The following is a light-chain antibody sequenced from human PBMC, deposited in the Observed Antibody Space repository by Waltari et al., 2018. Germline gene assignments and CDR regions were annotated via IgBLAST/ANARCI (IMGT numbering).Light chain of an antibody. CDR1: QSISSW. J-gene: IGKJ4*01. V-gene: IGKV1-5*03. Sequence: DIQMTQSPSTLSASVGDRVTITCRASQSISSWLAWYQQKPGKAPKLLSYKASSLESGVPSRFSGSGSGTEFTLTISSLQPDDFATYYCQQYNSYSPRLTFGGGTKVEIK. CDR2: KAS. CDR3: QQYNSYSPRLT.